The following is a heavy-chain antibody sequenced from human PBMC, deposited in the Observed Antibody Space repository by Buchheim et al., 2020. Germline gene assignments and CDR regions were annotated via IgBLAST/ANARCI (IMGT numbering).Heavy chain of an antibody. D-gene: IGHD3-3*01. J-gene: IGHJ5*02. CDR2: IYYSGST. CDR1: GGSISSSSYY. Sequence: QLQLQESGPGLVKPSETLSLTCTVSGGSISSSSYYWGWIRQPPGKGLEWIGSIYYSGSTYYNPSLKSRVTISVDTSTNQFSLKLSSGTAADTAGYYCSRHTGGYDFWSGFPGFDPWGQGTL. V-gene: IGHV4-39*01. CDR3: SRHTGGYDFWSGFPGFDP.